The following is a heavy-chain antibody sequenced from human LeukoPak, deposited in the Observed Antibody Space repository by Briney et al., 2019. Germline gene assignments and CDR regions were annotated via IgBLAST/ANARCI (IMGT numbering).Heavy chain of an antibody. CDR1: GGSISSGNYY. V-gene: IGHV4-30-4*08. CDR3: ARVPPHDAFDI. Sequence: EPSETLSLTCTVSGGSISSGNYYWSWIRQPPGKGLEWIGYIYYTGGTYYNPSLKSRVTISVDTSKNQFSLKLSSVTAADTAVYYCARVPPHDAFDIWGQGTMVTVSS. J-gene: IGHJ3*02. CDR2: IYYTGGT.